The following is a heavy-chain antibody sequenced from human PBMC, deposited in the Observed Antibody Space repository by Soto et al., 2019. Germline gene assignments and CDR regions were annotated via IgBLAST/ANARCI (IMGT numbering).Heavy chain of an antibody. V-gene: IGHV4-59*01. J-gene: IGHJ6*02. Sequence: QVQLQESGPGLVKPSETLSLTCTVSGGTISRYYWSWIRHPPGKGLEWIGYMYNTGSTVYNPSFKSRVPISVDTSKNQCSLKLNAVTAADTAVYYCARDLWGYCGTDCYPLDVWGQGTTVTVSS. D-gene: IGHD2-21*02. CDR1: GGTISRYY. CDR3: ARDLWGYCGTDCYPLDV. CDR2: MYNTGST.